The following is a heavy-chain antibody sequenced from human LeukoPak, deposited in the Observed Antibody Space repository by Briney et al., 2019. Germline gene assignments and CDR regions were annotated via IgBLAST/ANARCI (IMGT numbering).Heavy chain of an antibody. CDR1: GFTFSNYA. CDR2: IHSGGNI. V-gene: IGHV3-23*03. CDR3: VRYRGYAMDV. D-gene: IGHD5-12*01. Sequence: PGGSLRLSCAASGFTFSNYAMSWVRQAPGKGLEWVSIIHSGGNIYYSDSVKGRFTISRDNSKNTLYLQMNSLRAEDTAVYYCVRYRGYAMDVWGQGTTVTVSS. J-gene: IGHJ6*02.